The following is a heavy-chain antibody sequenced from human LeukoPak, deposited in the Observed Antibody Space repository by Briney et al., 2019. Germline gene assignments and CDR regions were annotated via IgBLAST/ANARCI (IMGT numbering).Heavy chain of an antibody. Sequence: GASVKVSCKASGYTFTGYYMHWVRQAPGQGLEWMGWIKPNSGGTNYAQKFQGRVTMTRDTSISTAYMELSRLRSDDTAVYYCARNRMITFGGVMSYYYMDVWGKGTTVTISS. V-gene: IGHV1-2*02. J-gene: IGHJ6*03. D-gene: IGHD3-16*01. CDR3: ARNRMITFGGVMSYYYMDV. CDR1: GYTFTGYY. CDR2: IKPNSGGT.